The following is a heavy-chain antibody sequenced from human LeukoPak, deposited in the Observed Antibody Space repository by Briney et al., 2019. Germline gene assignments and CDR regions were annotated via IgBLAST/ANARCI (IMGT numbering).Heavy chain of an antibody. CDR1: GFTVSTNY. CDR3: ARSRSLWFGELSL. CDR2: VYSGGNI. J-gene: IGHJ4*02. D-gene: IGHD3-10*01. V-gene: IGHV3-66*01. Sequence: GGSLRLSCAASGFTVSTNYMTWVRQAPGKGLEWVSVVYSGGNIYYADSVKGRFTISRDNSKDTVYLQMSSLRAEDTAVYFCARSRSLWFGELSLWGQGTLVTVSS.